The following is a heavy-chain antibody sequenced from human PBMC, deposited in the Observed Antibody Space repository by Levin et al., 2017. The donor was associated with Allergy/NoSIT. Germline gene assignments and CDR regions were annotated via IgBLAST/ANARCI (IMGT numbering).Heavy chain of an antibody. J-gene: IGHJ5*02. V-gene: IGHV3-7*01. CDR1: GFTFSNYW. CDR2: IKEDGSEK. CDR3: ARSSDWAFGP. Sequence: GGSLRLSCAASGFTFSNYWMNWVRQAPGKGLEWVANIKEDGSEKHYVDSVEGRFTISRDNAKNSLYLQMNSLRVEDTAVYYCARSSDWAFGPWGQGTLVTVSS. D-gene: IGHD3-9*01.